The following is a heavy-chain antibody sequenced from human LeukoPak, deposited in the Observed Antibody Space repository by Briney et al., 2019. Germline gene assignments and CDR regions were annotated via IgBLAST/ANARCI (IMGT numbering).Heavy chain of an antibody. CDR2: INQDGSGK. V-gene: IGHV3-7*02. Sequence: GGSLRLSCAASGFTFRNYFMSWVRQTPGKELEWVANINQDGSGKYYVDPVEGRFTISRDNARNLLFLQMNSLRPEDTAVYYCAITLVRGVLNHPGYWGRGTLVTVSS. D-gene: IGHD3-10*01. CDR3: AITLVRGVLNHPGY. CDR1: GFTFRNYF. J-gene: IGHJ4*02.